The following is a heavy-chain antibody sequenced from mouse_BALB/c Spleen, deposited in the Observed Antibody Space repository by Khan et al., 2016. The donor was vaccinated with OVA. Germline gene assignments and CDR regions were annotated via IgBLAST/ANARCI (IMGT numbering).Heavy chain of an antibody. CDR3: TRLAYYYDREGFAY. J-gene: IGHJ3*01. CDR1: GFTFSTYG. Sequence: EVELVESGGDLVKPGGSLKLSCAASGFTFSTYGMSWARQAPDKRLEWVATVSTGGSYTYYPDSVKGRFTISRDNAKNTLYLQMSGLRSEDTAMFYCTRLAYYYDREGFAYWGQGTLVTVSA. V-gene: IGHV5-6*01. D-gene: IGHD1-1*01. CDR2: VSTGGSYT.